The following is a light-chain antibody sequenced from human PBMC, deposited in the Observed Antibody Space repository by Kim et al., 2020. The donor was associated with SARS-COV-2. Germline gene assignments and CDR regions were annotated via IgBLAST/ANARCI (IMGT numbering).Light chain of an antibody. V-gene: IGKV3-20*01. Sequence: SPGEIATLSCRASQSVSSSYLAWYQQKPGQAPRLLIYGASSRATGIPDRFSGSGSGTDFTLTISRLEPEDFAVYYCQQYGSSPRTFGPGTKVDIK. J-gene: IGKJ3*01. CDR1: QSVSSSY. CDR3: QQYGSSPRT. CDR2: GAS.